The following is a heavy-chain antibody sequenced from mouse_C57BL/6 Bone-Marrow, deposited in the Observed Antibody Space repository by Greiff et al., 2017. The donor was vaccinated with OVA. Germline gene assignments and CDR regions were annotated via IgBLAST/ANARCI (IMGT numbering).Heavy chain of an antibody. CDR1: GFNINDDY. CDR3: TTTTVVPNPY. CDR2: IDPENGDT. D-gene: IGHD1-1*01. V-gene: IGHV14-4*01. Sequence: EVKLMESGAELVRPGASVKLSCTASGFNINDDYMHWVKQRPEQGLEWIGWIDPENGDTEYASKFQGKATITADTSSNTAYLQLSSLTSEDTAVYYCTTTTVVPNPYWGQGTTLTVSS. J-gene: IGHJ2*01.